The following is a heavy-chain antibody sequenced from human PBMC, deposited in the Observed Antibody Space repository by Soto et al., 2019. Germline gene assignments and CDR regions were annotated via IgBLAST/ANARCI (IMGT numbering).Heavy chain of an antibody. D-gene: IGHD6-19*01. CDR1: GGSFSGYF. V-gene: IGHV4-34*01. CDR3: ARGGSSDWQVAFDF. CDR2: VNHNGRN. Sequence: SETVSLTXAVYGGSFSGYFWNWIRQTPGKGLEWIGKVNHNGRNNYNPSLKSRVTISLDMSKNQISLKLTSVTAADTAVYYCARGGSSDWQVAFDFWGQGTMVTVS. J-gene: IGHJ3*01.